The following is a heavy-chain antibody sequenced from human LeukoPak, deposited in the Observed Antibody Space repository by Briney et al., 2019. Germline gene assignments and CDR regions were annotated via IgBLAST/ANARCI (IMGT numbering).Heavy chain of an antibody. Sequence: SGGSLRLSCAASGFTFSSYAMHWVRQAPGKGLEWVAVISYDGSNKYYADSVKGRFTISRDNSKNTLYLQMNSLRAEDTAVYYCAKEPYGDRYYFDYWGQGTLVTVSS. CDR3: AKEPYGDRYYFDY. J-gene: IGHJ4*02. D-gene: IGHD4-17*01. CDR1: GFTFSSYA. CDR2: ISYDGSNK. V-gene: IGHV3-30*04.